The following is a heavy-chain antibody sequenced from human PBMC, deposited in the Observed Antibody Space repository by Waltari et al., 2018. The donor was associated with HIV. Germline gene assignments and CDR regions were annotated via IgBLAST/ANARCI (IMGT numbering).Heavy chain of an antibody. D-gene: IGHD3-22*01. CDR1: GFPFISYG. CDR3: AKDPYYYDSSGYADYFDY. J-gene: IGHJ4*02. V-gene: IGHV3-30*18. CDR2: ISYDGSNK. Sequence: QVQLVESGGGVVQPGRSLRLSCAASGFPFISYGMHWVRQAPGKGLEWVAVISYDGSNKYYADSVKGRFTISRDNSKNTLYLQMNSLRAEDTAVYYCAKDPYYYDSSGYADYFDYWGQGTLVTVSS.